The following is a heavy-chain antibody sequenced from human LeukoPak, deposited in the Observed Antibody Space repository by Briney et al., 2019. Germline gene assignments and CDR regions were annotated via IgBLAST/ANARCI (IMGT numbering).Heavy chain of an antibody. J-gene: IGHJ5*02. D-gene: IGHD6-19*01. V-gene: IGHV4-38-2*02. Sequence: SETLSLTCTVSGYSISSGYYWGWIRQPPGKGLEWIGSIYHSGSTYYNPFLKSRVTISVDTSKNQFSLKLSSVTAADTAVYYCARDVQGYSSGWYPNWFDPWGQGTLVTVSS. CDR3: ARDVQGYSSGWYPNWFDP. CDR1: GYSISSGYY. CDR2: IYHSGST.